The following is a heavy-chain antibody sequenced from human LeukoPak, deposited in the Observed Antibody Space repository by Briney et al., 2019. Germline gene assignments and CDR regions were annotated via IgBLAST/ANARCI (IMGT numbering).Heavy chain of an antibody. Sequence: SETLSLTCTVSGGSISSYYWSWIRQPPGKGLEWIGYIYPSGSTNYNTSLKSRVTISVDTSMNQFSLMLTSVTADATAVYYCAVEDSNDISGYPTRSFDHWGQGTLVIVSS. V-gene: IGHV4-4*09. CDR1: GGSISSYY. CDR3: AVEDSNDISGYPTRSFDH. CDR2: IYPSGST. J-gene: IGHJ4*02. D-gene: IGHD3-22*01.